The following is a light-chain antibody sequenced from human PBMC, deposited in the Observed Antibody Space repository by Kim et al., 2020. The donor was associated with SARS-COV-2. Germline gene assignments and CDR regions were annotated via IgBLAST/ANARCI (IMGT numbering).Light chain of an antibody. CDR1: RLGDKF. CDR2: QDS. J-gene: IGLJ2*01. V-gene: IGLV3-1*01. CDR3: QVWDSNTMI. Sequence: SYELTQPPSVSVSPGQTASITCSGDRLGDKFASWYHQRPGQSPVLVIYQDSKRPSGIPERFSGSNSGTTATLTISGTQAMDEADYYCQVWDSNTMIFGGGTQLTVL.